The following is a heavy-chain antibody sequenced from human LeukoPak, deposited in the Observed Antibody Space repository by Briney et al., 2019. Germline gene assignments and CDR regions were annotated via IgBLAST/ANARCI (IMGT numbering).Heavy chain of an antibody. CDR3: ARGAYYYDSSGPEDAFDI. Sequence: SETLSLTCTVSGGSISSYYWSWIRQPPGKGLEWIGYIYYSGSTNYNPSLKSRVTISVDKSKNQFSLKLSSVTAADTAVYYCARGAYYYDSSGPEDAFDIWGQGTMVTVSS. V-gene: IGHV4-59*12. CDR1: GGSISSYY. CDR2: IYYSGST. D-gene: IGHD3-22*01. J-gene: IGHJ3*02.